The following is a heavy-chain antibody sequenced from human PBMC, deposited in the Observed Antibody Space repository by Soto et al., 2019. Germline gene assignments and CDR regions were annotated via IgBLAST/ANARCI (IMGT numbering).Heavy chain of an antibody. Sequence: SETLSLTCTVSGASMNSYHWSWIRQPAGKGLEWIGHIHSSGSTNYNPSLKSRVTMSVDTSKNQFSLRLMSLTAADTAVYYCARDQGVAAAGIAWFDPWGQGSLVTVSS. CDR1: GASMNSYH. J-gene: IGHJ5*02. CDR3: ARDQGVAAAGIAWFDP. D-gene: IGHD6-13*01. CDR2: IHSSGST. V-gene: IGHV4-4*07.